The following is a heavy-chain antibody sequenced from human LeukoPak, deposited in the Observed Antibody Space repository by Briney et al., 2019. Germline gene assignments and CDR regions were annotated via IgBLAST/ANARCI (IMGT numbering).Heavy chain of an antibody. V-gene: IGHV1-2*02. CDR3: ARGLGVDTAMVTENWFDP. CDR2: INPNSGGT. CDR1: GYTFTGYY. J-gene: IGHJ5*02. D-gene: IGHD5-18*01. Sequence: GASVKVSCKASGYTFTGYYMHWVRQAPGQGLEWMGWINPNSGGTNYAQKFQGRVTMTRDTSISTAYMGLSRLRSDDTAVYYCARGLGVDTAMVTENWFDPWGQGTLVTVSS.